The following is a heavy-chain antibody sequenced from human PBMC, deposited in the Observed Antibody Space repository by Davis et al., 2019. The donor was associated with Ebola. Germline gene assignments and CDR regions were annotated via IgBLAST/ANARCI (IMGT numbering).Heavy chain of an antibody. CDR2: IYTSGST. V-gene: IGHV4-4*07. CDR1: GYSISSSYY. J-gene: IGHJ2*01. CDR3: ARSRWYFDL. Sequence: PSETLSFTCAVSGYSISSSYYWSWIRQPAGKGLEWIGRIYTSGSTNYNPSLKSRVTMSVDTSKNQFSLKLSSVTAADTAVYYCARSRWYFDLWGRGTLVTVSS.